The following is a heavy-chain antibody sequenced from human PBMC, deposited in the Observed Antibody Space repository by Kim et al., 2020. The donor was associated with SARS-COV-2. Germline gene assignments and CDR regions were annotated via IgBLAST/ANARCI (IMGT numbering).Heavy chain of an antibody. D-gene: IGHD6-13*01. CDR2: IGTAGDT. Sequence: GGSLRLSCAASGFTFSSYAMHWVRQAPGKGLEWVSAIGTAGDTSYSGSSKGRLIISSENASNTSYLLMNSMLAGDTTAYYCCRGDSGSWFWAFDIWG. CDR1: GFTFSSYA. J-gene: IGHJ3*02. V-gene: IGHV3-13*01. CDR3: CRGDSGSWFWAFDI.